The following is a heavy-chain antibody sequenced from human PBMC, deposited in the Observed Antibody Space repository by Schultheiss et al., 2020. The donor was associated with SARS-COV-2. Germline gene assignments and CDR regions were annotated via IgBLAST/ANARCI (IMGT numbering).Heavy chain of an antibody. D-gene: IGHD2-2*01. V-gene: IGHV4-59*01. CDR1: GGSFSGYY. CDR3: ARGIPAAMYYYYYYMDV. CDR2: IYYSGST. J-gene: IGHJ6*03. Sequence: ESLKISCAVYGGSFSGYYWSWIRQPPGKGLEWIGYIYYSGSTNYNPSLKSRVTISVDTSKNQFSLKLSSVTAADTAVYYCARGIPAAMYYYYYYMDVWGKGTTVTVSS.